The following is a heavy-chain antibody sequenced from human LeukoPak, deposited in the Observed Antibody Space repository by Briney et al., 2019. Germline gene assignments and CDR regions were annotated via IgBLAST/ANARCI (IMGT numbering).Heavy chain of an antibody. CDR3: ARDLYLGDILTGRDAFDI. CDR2: ISSSSSYI. CDR1: GLPFSSYS. V-gene: IGHV3-21*01. Sequence: GGSLRLSCAASGLPFSSYSMNWVRQAPGKGLEWVSSISSSSSYIFYADSVKGRFTISRENAKNSLYLQMNSLRAEDTAVYYCARDLYLGDILTGRDAFDIWGQGTMVTVSS. J-gene: IGHJ3*02. D-gene: IGHD3-9*01.